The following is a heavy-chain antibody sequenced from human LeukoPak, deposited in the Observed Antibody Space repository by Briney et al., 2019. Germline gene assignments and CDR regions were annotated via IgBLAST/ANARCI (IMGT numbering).Heavy chain of an antibody. Sequence: GGSLRLSCAASGFTFSSHAMAWVRQAPGKGLEWVSVISGSGGSTHYTDPVNGRFTISRDNSKNTLSLQMNSLRAEDTAVYYCTSLSDAIESFGTRNLSGQGTLVTVSS. J-gene: IGHJ5*02. CDR3: TSLSDAIESFGTRNL. V-gene: IGHV3-23*01. CDR1: GFTFSSHA. CDR2: ISGSGGST. D-gene: IGHD2-8*01.